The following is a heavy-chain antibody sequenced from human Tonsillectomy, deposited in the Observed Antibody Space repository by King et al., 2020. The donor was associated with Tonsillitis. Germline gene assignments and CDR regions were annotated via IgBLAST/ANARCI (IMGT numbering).Heavy chain of an antibody. J-gene: IGHJ6*02. V-gene: IGHV1-69*01. CDR1: GGTFSRFG. CDR2: IIPIFDTA. D-gene: IGHD2-8*01. Sequence: QLVQSGAEVKKPGASVKVSCKASGGTFSRFGISWVRQAPGQGLEWRGVIIPIFDTANYAQKFQGRVTITADESTRTAYMELSSLRPEDTAVYYCERDRFLGPARNGYGLDVWGQGTTVTVSS. CDR3: ERDRFLGPARNGYGLDV.